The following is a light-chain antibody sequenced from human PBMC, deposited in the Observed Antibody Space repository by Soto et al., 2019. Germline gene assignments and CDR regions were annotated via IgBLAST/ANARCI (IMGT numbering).Light chain of an antibody. CDR3: ATWDDSLNLLYV. Sequence: VMTPPPSLSGAPGQRVTIPCPGSRSNIGAEFDVHWYRQLPGRAPKLLIFGNNNRPSGVPDRFSGSKSGTSASLAISGLQSEDEAEYYCATWDDSLNLLYVFGTGTKVTV. CDR1: RSNIGAEFD. J-gene: IGLJ1*01. V-gene: IGLV1-40*01. CDR2: GNN.